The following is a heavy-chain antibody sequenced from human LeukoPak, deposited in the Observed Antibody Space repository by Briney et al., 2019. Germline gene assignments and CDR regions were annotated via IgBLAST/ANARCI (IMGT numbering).Heavy chain of an antibody. J-gene: IGHJ5*02. CDR2: INPSSGGT. CDR3: ATVVGDNWFDP. CDR1: GYTFTGYY. Sequence: GASVKVSCKASGYTFTGYYMHWVRQAPGQGLEWMGWINPSSGGTNYAQKLQGRVTMTTDTSTSTAYMELRSLRSDDTAVYYCATVVGDNWFDPWGQGTLVTVSS. D-gene: IGHD2-15*01. V-gene: IGHV1-2*02.